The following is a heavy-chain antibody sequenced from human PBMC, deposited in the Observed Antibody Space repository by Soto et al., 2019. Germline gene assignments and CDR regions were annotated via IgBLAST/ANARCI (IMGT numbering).Heavy chain of an antibody. J-gene: IGHJ4*02. D-gene: IGHD4-17*01. V-gene: IGHV4-39*02. Sequence: QLQLQESGPGLVKPSETLSLTCAVSGGSISSSSYYWGWIRQPPGKGLEWMGTVYYNGATQYNPSLKSRIIISVDTSRNQLSLKLTSVTSADTAVYYCAREDRTTVVTRGYWGQGTLVTVSS. CDR2: VYYNGAT. CDR3: AREDRTTVVTRGY. CDR1: GGSISSSSYY.